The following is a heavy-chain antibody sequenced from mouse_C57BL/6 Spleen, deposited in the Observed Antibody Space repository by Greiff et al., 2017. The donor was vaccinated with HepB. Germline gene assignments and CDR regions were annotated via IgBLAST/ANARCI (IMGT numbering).Heavy chain of an antibody. D-gene: IGHD3-3*01. CDR3: ARSPLDRGTYYAMDY. CDR2: INPSSGYT. CDR1: GYTFTSYT. V-gene: IGHV1-4*01. Sequence: VQLQQSGAELARPGASVKMSCKASGYTFTSYTMHWVKQRPGQGLEWIGYINPSSGYTKYNQKFKDKATLTADKSSSTAYMQLSSLTSEDSAVYYCARSPLDRGTYYAMDYWGQGTSVTVSS. J-gene: IGHJ4*01.